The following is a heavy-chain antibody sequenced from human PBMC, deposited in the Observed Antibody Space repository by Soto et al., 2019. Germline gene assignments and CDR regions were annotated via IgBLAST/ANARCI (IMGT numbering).Heavy chain of an antibody. D-gene: IGHD3-10*01. CDR1: GFSLSTSGVG. CDR3: AHRLDRGLMQYYFEY. CDR2: IFWDDVK. Sequence: QITLKESGPTMVKPTQTLTLTCTFSGFSLSTSGVGVGWIRQPPGKALEWLALIFWDDVKRYSPSLKSRLTITRDTSQNLVVLTMTNMDRVDTSTYYCAHRLDRGLMQYYFEYWGQGTLVTVSS. V-gene: IGHV2-5*02. J-gene: IGHJ4*02.